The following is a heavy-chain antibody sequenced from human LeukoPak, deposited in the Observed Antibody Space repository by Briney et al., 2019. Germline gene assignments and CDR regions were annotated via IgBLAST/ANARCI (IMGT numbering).Heavy chain of an antibody. V-gene: IGHV1-58*02. CDR1: GFTFTSSV. D-gene: IGHD3-10*01. J-gene: IGHJ4*02. CDR3: ARDQNDLLLGLDY. Sequence: SVKVSCKASGFTFTSSVMQWVRQARGQRLEWIGWIVVGSGNTNYAQKFQERVTITRDKSTSTAYMELSSLRSEDTAVYFCARDQNDLLLGLDYWGQGTLVSVSS. CDR2: IVVGSGNT.